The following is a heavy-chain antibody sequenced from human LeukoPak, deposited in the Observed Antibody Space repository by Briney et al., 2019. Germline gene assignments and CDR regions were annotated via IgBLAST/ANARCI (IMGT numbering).Heavy chain of an antibody. CDR2: ISWNSVGI. CDR1: GFTFYDYA. J-gene: IGHJ4*02. CDR3: AKDRLSGIRGGLDQ. Sequence: GGSLRLSCTASGFTFYDYAMYWVRHAPGKGLEWVSGISWNSVGIVYADSVRGRFTISRDNARNSLYLQMNSLRAEDTALYYCAKDRLSGIRGGLDQWGQGTLGTVSS. V-gene: IGHV3-9*01. D-gene: IGHD3-10*01.